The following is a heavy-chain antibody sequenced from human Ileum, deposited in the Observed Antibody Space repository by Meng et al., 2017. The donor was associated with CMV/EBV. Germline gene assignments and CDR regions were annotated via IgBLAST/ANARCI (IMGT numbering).Heavy chain of an antibody. J-gene: IGHJ4*02. Sequence: LSFVASGFVVSSNDMSRVRDASVKGLGCVSLIYDSATTFYTDSVQGRFTISKDNSKSPLFLHMASLKVEDTAVYFCARCIVGVIPHDCWGLGTLVTVSS. CDR1: GFVVSSND. D-gene: IGHD1-26*01. V-gene: IGHV3-53*01. CDR3: ARCIVGVIPHDC. CDR2: IYDSATT.